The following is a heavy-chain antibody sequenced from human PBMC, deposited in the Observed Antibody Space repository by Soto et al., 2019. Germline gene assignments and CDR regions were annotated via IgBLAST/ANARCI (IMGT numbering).Heavy chain of an antibody. CDR1: GDSVSSNSAA. V-gene: IGHV6-1*01. CDR2: TYYRSKWFN. CDR3: ARQSRGGMDV. J-gene: IGHJ6*02. Sequence: PSPTLSLTCAISGDSVSSNSAAWNWVRQSPSRGLEWLGRTYYRSKWFNDYAVSVKSRITVNPDTSKSQFSLQLNSVTPEDTAVYFCARQSRGGMDVWGQGATVTVSS.